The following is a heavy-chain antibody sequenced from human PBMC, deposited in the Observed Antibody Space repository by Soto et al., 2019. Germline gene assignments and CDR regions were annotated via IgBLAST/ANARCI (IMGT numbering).Heavy chain of an antibody. CDR2: VSAAAGHT. D-gene: IGHD5-12*01. J-gene: IGHJ4*02. CDR3: ARWSGYDCYLDH. V-gene: IGHV1-3*01. Sequence: GASAKVSCKTSGYTFRDFAMHWVRQAPGQSLEWMGYVSAAAGHTKYSQKFQGRVTITGDTSARTAYMEVSSLRSEDTAVYYCARWSGYDCYLDHWGQGTQVTVSS. CDR1: GYTFRDFA.